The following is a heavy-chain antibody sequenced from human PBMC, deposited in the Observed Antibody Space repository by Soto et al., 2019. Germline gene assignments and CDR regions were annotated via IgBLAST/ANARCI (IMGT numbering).Heavy chain of an antibody. CDR1: GGSISSYY. V-gene: IGHV4-59*01. CDR2: IYHSGSS. D-gene: IGHD3-22*01. CDR3: ARVGYDSGNYYYNYGMDV. Sequence: AETLALTCAFSGGSISSYYWSLIRHPLGSGLEWIGYIYHSGSSNYNPSLKSRVTISVDTSKNQFSLKLSSVTAADTAVYYCARVGYDSGNYYYNYGMDVWGQGTTVTVSS. J-gene: IGHJ6*02.